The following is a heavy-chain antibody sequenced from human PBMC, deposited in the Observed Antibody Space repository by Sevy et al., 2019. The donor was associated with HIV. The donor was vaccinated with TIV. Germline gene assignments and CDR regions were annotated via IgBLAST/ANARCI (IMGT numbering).Heavy chain of an antibody. CDR2: IYPGDSDT. J-gene: IGHJ4*02. CDR1: GYSFSTNW. V-gene: IGHV5-51*01. CDR3: ARQGYNYIWGTYNSPDF. D-gene: IGHD3-16*01. Sequence: GESLKISCKGSGYSFSTNWIGWVRQVPGKGLEWVGIIYPGDSDTRYSPSFQGQVTIAADTSISTVYLYWSSLKTSDSAMYYCARQGYNYIWGTYNSPDFWGQRTLVTVSS.